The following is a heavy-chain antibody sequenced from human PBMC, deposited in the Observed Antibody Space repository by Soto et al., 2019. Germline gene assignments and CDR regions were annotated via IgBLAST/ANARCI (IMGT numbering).Heavy chain of an antibody. V-gene: IGHV4-59*01. CDR2: VYYSGST. J-gene: IGHJ4*02. D-gene: IGHD5-12*01. Sequence: SETLSLTCTVSGGSISSYYWSWIRQPPGKGLEWIGYVYYSGSTNYNPSLKSRVTISVDTSKDQFSLKLSSVTAADTAVYYCARKSYEGFDYWGQGTLVTVSS. CDR3: ARKSYEGFDY. CDR1: GGSISSYY.